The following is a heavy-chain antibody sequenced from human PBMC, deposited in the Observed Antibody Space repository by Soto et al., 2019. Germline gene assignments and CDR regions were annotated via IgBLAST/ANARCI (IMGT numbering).Heavy chain of an antibody. V-gene: IGHV5-51*01. CDR3: ARLDYYDSSGYYYYYGMDV. CDR2: IYPGDSDT. D-gene: IGHD3-22*01. Sequence: GESLKISCKGSGYSFTSYWIGWVRQMPGKGLEWMGIIYPGDSDTRYSPSFQGQVTISADKSISTAYLQWSSLKASDTAMYYCARLDYYDSSGYYYYYGMDVWGQGTTVTVSS. CDR1: GYSFTSYW. J-gene: IGHJ6*02.